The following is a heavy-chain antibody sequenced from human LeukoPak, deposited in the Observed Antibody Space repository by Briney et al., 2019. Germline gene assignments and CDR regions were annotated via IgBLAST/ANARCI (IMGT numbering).Heavy chain of an antibody. CDR2: IKQDGSER. CDR3: ARGRRGYCSGGSCYIYYFDY. CDR1: GFTFSSYW. J-gene: IGHJ4*02. V-gene: IGHV3-7*01. Sequence: PGGSLRLSCAASGFTFSSYWMSWVRQAPGKGLEWVANIKQDGSERYYVDSVKGRFTISRDNAKNSLYLQMNSLRAEDTAVYYCARGRRGYCSGGSCYIYYFDYWGQGTLVTVSS. D-gene: IGHD2-15*01.